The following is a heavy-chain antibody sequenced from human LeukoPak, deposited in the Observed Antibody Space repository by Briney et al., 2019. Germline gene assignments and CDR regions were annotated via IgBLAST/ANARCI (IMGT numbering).Heavy chain of an antibody. V-gene: IGHV3-21*05. Sequence: GGSLRLSCAASGFSFSSYEMNWVRQAPGKGLEWVSYISSSSSYIYYADSVKGRFTISRDNAKNSLYLQMNSLRAEDTAVYYCARVRGRFLEWLLFDYWGQGTLVTVSS. CDR1: GFSFSSYE. D-gene: IGHD3-3*01. CDR2: ISSSSSYI. CDR3: ARVRGRFLEWLLFDY. J-gene: IGHJ4*02.